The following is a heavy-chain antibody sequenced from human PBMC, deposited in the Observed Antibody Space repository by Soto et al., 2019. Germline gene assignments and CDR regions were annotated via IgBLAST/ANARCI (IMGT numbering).Heavy chain of an antibody. V-gene: IGHV6-1*01. CDR2: TYYRSKWYI. CDR1: GGSVSSSSGA. J-gene: IGHJ5*02. Sequence: PSQTLSLTCASSGGSVSSSSGAWNWIRQSPSRGLEWLGRTYYRSKWYIDYAASVKSRIIISPDTAKNQFSLQLDSVTPEDAAVYYCARGVRASGLGPWGQGTLVTVSS. CDR3: ARGVRASGLGP. D-gene: IGHD2-8*01.